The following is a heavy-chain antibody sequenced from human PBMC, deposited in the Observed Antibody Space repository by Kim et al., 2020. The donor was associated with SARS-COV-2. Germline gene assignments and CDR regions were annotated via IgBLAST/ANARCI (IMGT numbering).Heavy chain of an antibody. D-gene: IGHD6-13*01. CDR3: AREVLRFGFDAEAAAGTP. V-gene: IGHV7-4-1*02. Sequence: ASVKVSCKASGYTFTSYAMNWVRQAPGQGLEWMGWINTNTGNPTYAQGFTGRFVFSLDTSVSTAYLQISSLKAEDTAVYYCAREVLRFGFDAEAAAGTPWGQGTLVTVSS. J-gene: IGHJ5*02. CDR1: GYTFTSYA. CDR2: INTNTGNP.